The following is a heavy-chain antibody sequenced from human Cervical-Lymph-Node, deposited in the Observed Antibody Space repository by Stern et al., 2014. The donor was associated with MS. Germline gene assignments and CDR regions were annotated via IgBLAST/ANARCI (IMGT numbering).Heavy chain of an antibody. CDR1: GGSIGRNGYY. Sequence: QVQLVESGPGLVKPSQTLSLTCTVSGGSIGRNGYYWTWIRQHPGKGLEWIGYIYYSGNTYYNPSLESRVSISLDTSKNQFSLKLSSVTAADTALYYCASRDASEYFGKGFGYWGQGTQVTVSS. J-gene: IGHJ4*02. CDR2: IYYSGNT. D-gene: IGHD5-24*01. CDR3: ASRDASEYFGKGFGY. V-gene: IGHV4-31*03.